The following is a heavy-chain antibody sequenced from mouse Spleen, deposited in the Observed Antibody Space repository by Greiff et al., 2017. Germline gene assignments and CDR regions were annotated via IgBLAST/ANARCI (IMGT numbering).Heavy chain of an antibody. CDR3: ARHKGIYYGNSYAMDY. D-gene: IGHD2-1*01. J-gene: IGHJ4*01. CDR1: GFTFSSYA. Sequence: EVQLVESGGGLVKLGGSLKLSCAASGFTFSSYAMSWVRQTPEKRLEWVATISSGGGNTYYPDSVKGRFTISRDNAKNTLYLQMSSLKSEDTAMYYCARHKGIYYGNSYAMDYWGQGTSVTVSS. V-gene: IGHV5-9-3*01. CDR2: ISSGGGNT.